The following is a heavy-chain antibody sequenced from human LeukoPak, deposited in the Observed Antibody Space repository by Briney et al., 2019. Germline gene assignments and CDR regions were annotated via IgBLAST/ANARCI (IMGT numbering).Heavy chain of an antibody. J-gene: IGHJ6*02. D-gene: IGHD3-9*01. Sequence: PGGSLRLSCAASGFTFSSYSMNWVRQAPGKGLEWVAVISYDGSNKYYADSVKGRFTISRDNSKNTLYLQMNSLRAEDTAVYYCARDSCYDILTGYCYYYYYGMDVWGQGTTVTVSS. CDR2: ISYDGSNK. CDR1: GFTFSSYS. V-gene: IGHV3-30*03. CDR3: ARDSCYDILTGYCYYYYYGMDV.